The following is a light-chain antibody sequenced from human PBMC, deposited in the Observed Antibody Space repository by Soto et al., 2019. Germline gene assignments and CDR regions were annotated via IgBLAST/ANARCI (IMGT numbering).Light chain of an antibody. J-gene: IGKJ1*01. CDR1: QSIGSW. CDR3: QQYNSYWT. Sequence: DIQMTQSPSTPSASVGDRVPITCRASQSIGSWLAWYQQKPGKAPNLLIYKASSLESGVPSRFSGAGSGTEFTLTVSSLQPDDFATYYCQQYNSYWTFGQGTKVDIK. V-gene: IGKV1-5*03. CDR2: KAS.